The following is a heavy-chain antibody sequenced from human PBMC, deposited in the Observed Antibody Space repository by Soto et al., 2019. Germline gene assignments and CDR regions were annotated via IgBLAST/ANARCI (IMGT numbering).Heavy chain of an antibody. CDR2: IRSKANSYAT. D-gene: IGHD3-10*01. V-gene: IGHV3-73*01. Sequence: GSLRLSCAASGFTFSGSAMHWVRQASGKGLEWVGRIRSKANSYATAYAASVKGRFAISRDDSKNTAYLQMNSLKTEDTAVYFCTKLWFGEDVWGKGTTVTVSS. CDR3: TKLWFGEDV. J-gene: IGHJ6*04. CDR1: GFTFSGSA.